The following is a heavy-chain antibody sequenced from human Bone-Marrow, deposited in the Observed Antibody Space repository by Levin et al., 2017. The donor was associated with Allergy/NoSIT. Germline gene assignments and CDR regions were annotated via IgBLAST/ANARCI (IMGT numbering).Heavy chain of an antibody. D-gene: IGHD3-9*01. CDR1: GFTFSSYG. J-gene: IGHJ4*02. Sequence: GGSLRLSCAASGFTFSSYGMHWVRQAPGKGLEWVAVISYDGSNKYYSDSVKGRFTISRDNSKNTLYLQMNSLRAEDTAVYYCAKKGNDILAGFPDYWGQGTLVTVSS. CDR2: ISYDGSNK. CDR3: AKKGNDILAGFPDY. V-gene: IGHV3-30*18.